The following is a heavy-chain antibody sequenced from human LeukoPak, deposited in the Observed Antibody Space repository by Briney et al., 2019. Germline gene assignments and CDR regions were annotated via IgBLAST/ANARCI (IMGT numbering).Heavy chain of an antibody. D-gene: IGHD2-21*01. CDR1: GGSISSYY. J-gene: IGHJ4*02. Sequence: PSETLSLTCTVSGGSISSYYWSWIRQPPGKGLEWIGYIYYSGSTNYNPFLKSRVTISVDTSKNQFSLKLSSVTAADTAVYYCARNSNVGDYVDYWGQGTLVTVSS. V-gene: IGHV4-59*01. CDR2: IYYSGST. CDR3: ARNSNVGDYVDY.